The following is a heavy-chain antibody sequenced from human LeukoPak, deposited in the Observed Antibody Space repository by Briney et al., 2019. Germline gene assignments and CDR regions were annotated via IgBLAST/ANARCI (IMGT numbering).Heavy chain of an antibody. CDR2: ISYDGSNK. V-gene: IGHV3-30*03. D-gene: IGHD5-18*01. CDR3: APRGYSYGYVVDP. J-gene: IGHJ5*02. CDR1: GFTFSSYG. Sequence: GGSLRLSCAASGFTFSSYGMHWVRQAPGKGLEWVAVISYDGSNKYYADSVKGRFTISRDNSKNTLYLQMNSLRAEDTAVYYCAPRGYSYGYVVDPWGQGTLVTVSS.